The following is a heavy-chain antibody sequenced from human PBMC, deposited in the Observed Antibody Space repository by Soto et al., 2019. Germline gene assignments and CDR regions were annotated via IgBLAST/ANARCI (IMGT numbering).Heavy chain of an antibody. CDR1: GGSIDDYY. CDR3: ARVRVNADDLFYFDA. J-gene: IGHJ4*02. V-gene: IGHV4-59*07. CDR2: IYHSGGT. D-gene: IGHD1-1*01. Sequence: QVQLQESGPGLVAPSDTLSLTCSVSGGSIDDYYWNWIRQPPGKGLEWVAFIYHSGGTDYSPSLQSRVFLSVDTPKNSFSLRLTSVTAADTAVYYCARVRVNADDLFYFDAWGEGTLVTVSS.